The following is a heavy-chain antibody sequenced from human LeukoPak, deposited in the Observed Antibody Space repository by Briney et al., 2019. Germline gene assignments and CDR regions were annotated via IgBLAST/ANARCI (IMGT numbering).Heavy chain of an antibody. Sequence: PSETLSLTCTVSGGSISSYYWSWIRQPPGKGLEWIGYIYYSGSTNYNPSLKSRVTISVDTSKNQFSLKLSSVTAADTAVYYCARGANDFWSGPTTWFDPWGQGTLVTVSS. CDR2: IYYSGST. CDR1: GGSISSYY. V-gene: IGHV4-59*01. D-gene: IGHD3-3*01. J-gene: IGHJ5*02. CDR3: ARGANDFWSGPTTWFDP.